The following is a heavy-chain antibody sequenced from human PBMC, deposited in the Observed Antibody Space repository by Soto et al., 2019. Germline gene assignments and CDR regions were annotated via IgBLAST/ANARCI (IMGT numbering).Heavy chain of an antibody. CDR1: GYSFTCYW. D-gene: IGHD6-13*01. V-gene: IGHV5-51*01. CDR2: IYPGDSDT. CDR3: ARTAAAGKYYYGVDV. J-gene: IGHJ6*02. Sequence: VECLNISCTGSGYSFTCYWIGWQRQMPGKGLEWMGIIYPGDSDTRYSPSFQGQVTISADKSISTACLQWSSLKASDTAIYYCARTAAAGKYYYGVDVWGQGTTVTVSS.